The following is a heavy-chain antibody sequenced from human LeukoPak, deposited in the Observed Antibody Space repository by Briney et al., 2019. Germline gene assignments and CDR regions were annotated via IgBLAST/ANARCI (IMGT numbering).Heavy chain of an antibody. CDR1: GYTFTSYG. CDR3: ARDLRSGWYSIDFDY. CDR2: ISAYNGNT. D-gene: IGHD6-19*01. Sequence: ASVKVSCKASGYTFTSYGISWVRQAPGQGLEWMGWISAYNGNTNYAQKPQGRVTMTTDTSTSTAYMELRSLRSDDTAVYYCARDLRSGWYSIDFDYWGQGTLVTVSS. V-gene: IGHV1-18*01. J-gene: IGHJ4*02.